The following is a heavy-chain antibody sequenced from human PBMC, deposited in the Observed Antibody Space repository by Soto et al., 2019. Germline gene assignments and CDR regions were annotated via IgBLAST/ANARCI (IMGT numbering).Heavy chain of an antibody. CDR3: ASRSEDPEGGPNDAFDI. CDR1: GFTVSSNY. V-gene: IGHV3-53*04. D-gene: IGHD2-15*01. J-gene: IGHJ3*02. CDR2: IYSGGST. Sequence: GGSLRLSCAASGFTVSSNYMSWVRQAPGKGLEWVSVIYSGGSTYYADSVKGRFTISRHNSKNTLYLQMNSLRAEDTAVYYCASRSEDPEGGPNDAFDIWGQGTMVTVSS.